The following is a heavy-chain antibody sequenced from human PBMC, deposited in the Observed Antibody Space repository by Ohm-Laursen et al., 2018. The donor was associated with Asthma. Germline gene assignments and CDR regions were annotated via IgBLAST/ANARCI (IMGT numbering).Heavy chain of an antibody. D-gene: IGHD6-19*01. Sequence: SLRLSCAASGFTFRSYAMHWVRQAPGKGLEWVAVGGSYYDGGLKYYADSVKGRFTISRDNSKNTLYLQMNSLRPDDTAVYYCAKDDSSAWTHFDYWGQGTLVTVSS. CDR2: GGSYYDGGLK. V-gene: IGHV3-30-3*01. CDR1: GFTFRSYA. J-gene: IGHJ4*02. CDR3: AKDDSSAWTHFDY.